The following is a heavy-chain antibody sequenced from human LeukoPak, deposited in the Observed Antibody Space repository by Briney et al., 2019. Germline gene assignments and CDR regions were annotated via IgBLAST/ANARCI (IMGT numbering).Heavy chain of an antibody. Sequence: GASVKVSCKASGYTFTGYYVHWVRQASGQGLEWMGRINPNSGDTNYAQKFQGRVTMTRDTSISIAYMELSRLRSDDTAVYYCARDYCGGDCFPDYWGQGTLVTVSS. J-gene: IGHJ4*02. CDR3: ARDYCGGDCFPDY. CDR2: INPNSGDT. V-gene: IGHV1-2*06. CDR1: GYTFTGYY. D-gene: IGHD2-21*02.